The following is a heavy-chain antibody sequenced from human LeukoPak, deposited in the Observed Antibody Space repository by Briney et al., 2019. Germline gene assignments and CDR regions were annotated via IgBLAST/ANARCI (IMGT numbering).Heavy chain of an antibody. J-gene: IGHJ5*02. D-gene: IGHD4-17*01. CDR2: IFSSGIT. Sequence: SETLSLTCTVSGGSISSYYWSWIRQPAGKGLEWIGRIFSSGITKYNPSLKSRVTMSVDTSKNQFSLRLSSVTAADTAVYYCARDAPYGDFWFDPWGQGTLVTVSS. V-gene: IGHV4-4*07. CDR1: GGSISSYY. CDR3: ARDAPYGDFWFDP.